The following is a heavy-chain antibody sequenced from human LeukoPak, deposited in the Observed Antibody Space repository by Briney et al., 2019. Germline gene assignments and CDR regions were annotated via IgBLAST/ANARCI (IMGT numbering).Heavy chain of an antibody. D-gene: IGHD6-13*01. CDR3: ARERLAVVGPPYNWFDP. CDR1: GFNFSDYY. Sequence: PGGSLRLSCAASGFNFSDYYMSWIRQAPGQGLEWVSYISSSSSYTNYADSVKGRFTISRDNAKNSLYLQMNSLRAEDTAVYYCARERLAVVGPPYNWFDPWGQGTLVTVSS. CDR2: ISSSSSYT. J-gene: IGHJ5*02. V-gene: IGHV3-11*05.